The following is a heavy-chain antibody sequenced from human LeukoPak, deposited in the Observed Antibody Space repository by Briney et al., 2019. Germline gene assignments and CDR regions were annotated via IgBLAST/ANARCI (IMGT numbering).Heavy chain of an antibody. CDR3: ARGNGDFTPDAFDI. CDR1: GFSFSIYS. D-gene: IGHD4-17*01. V-gene: IGHV3-21*04. CDR2: ISSSSSYI. J-gene: IGHJ3*02. Sequence: GKSLRLSCAASGFSFSIYSMNWVRQAPGKGLEWVSSISSSSSYIYYADSVKGRFTISRDNAKNSLYLQMNSLRAEDTAVYYCARGNGDFTPDAFDIWGQGTMVTVSS.